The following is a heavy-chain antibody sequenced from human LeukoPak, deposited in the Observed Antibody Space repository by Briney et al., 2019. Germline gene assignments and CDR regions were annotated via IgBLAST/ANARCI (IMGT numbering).Heavy chain of an antibody. V-gene: IGHV3-7*01. CDR2: IKQDGSEK. Sequence: ARSLRLSCAASGFTFSNVWMGWVRQAPRKGPEWVANIKQDGSEKYYVDSVKGRFTISRDNAKNSLYLQLNSLRAEDTAVYYCARVDGAMTTAPYFDYWGQGTPVTVSS. CDR1: GFTFSNVW. CDR3: ARVDGAMTTAPYFDY. D-gene: IGHD4-17*01. J-gene: IGHJ4*02.